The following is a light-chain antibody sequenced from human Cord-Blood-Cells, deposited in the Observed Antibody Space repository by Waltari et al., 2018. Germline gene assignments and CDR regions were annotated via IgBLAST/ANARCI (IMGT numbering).Light chain of an antibody. J-gene: IGLJ2*01. CDR2: KDC. CDR3: QSADSSGTYVV. CDR1: ALPKQY. V-gene: IGLV3-25*02. Sequence: SYELTQPPSVSVSPGQTARITCSGDALPKQYAYWYQQKPGQAPVLVIYKDCKRPSGIPGRFSGSSSGTTVTLTISGVQAEDEADYYCQSADSSGTYVVFGGGTKLTVL.